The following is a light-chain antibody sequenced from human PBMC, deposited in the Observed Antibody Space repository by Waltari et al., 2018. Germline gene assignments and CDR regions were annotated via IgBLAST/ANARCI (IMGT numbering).Light chain of an antibody. CDR1: QSLFHSDAGNTY. V-gene: IGKV2-40*01. Sequence: DIVMTQTPLSLPVTPGEPASISCSSSQSLFHSDAGNTYLDWYLQQPGQSPQLLLYPLSYRASGVPDRFSASWSGTDFTLRISRVEAEDVGVYYCMQRIEFPLTFGGGT. J-gene: IGKJ4*01. CDR3: MQRIEFPLT. CDR2: PLS.